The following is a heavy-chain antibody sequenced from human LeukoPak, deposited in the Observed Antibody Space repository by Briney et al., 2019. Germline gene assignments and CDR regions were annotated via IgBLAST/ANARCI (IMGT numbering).Heavy chain of an antibody. CDR3: AREQVGANWFDP. CDR1: GFTFSSFS. J-gene: IGHJ5*02. V-gene: IGHV3-21*04. D-gene: IGHD1-26*01. Sequence: PGGSLRPSCAVSGFTFSSFSMNWVRQAPGKGLERVSSISSSSSYIYYADTVKGRFTISRDNAKNSRYLQMNSLRAEDTVVYYCAREQVGANWFDPWGQGTRVTVSS. CDR2: ISSSSSYI.